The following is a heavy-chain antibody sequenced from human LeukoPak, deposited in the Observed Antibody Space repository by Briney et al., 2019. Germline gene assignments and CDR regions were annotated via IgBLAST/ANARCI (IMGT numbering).Heavy chain of an antibody. CDR2: INHNGST. J-gene: IGHJ3*02. V-gene: IGHV4-34*01. D-gene: IGHD2-15*01. CDR3: ARVGGYCSGGSCFRRNGHDAFDI. Sequence: SETLSLTCAVYGGSFSGYYWSWIREPPGKGLEWIGEINHNGSTNYNPSLKSRVTISVDTSKNQFSLKLSSVTAADTAVYYRARVGGYCSGGSCFRRNGHDAFDIWGQGTMVTVSS. CDR1: GGSFSGYY.